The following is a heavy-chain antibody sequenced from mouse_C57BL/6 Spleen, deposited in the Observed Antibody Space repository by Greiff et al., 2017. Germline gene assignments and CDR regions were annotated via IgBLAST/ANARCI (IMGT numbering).Heavy chain of an antibody. D-gene: IGHD2-4*01. CDR3: ARGRLRPFDY. V-gene: IGHV1-26*01. J-gene: IGHJ2*01. CDR1: GYTFTDYY. Sequence: EVQLQQSGPELVKPGASVKISCKASGYTFTDYYMNWVKQSHGKSLEWIGDINPNNGGTSYNQKFKGKATLTVDKSSSTAYMELRSLTSEDSAVYYCARGRLRPFDYWGQGTTLTVSS. CDR2: INPNNGGT.